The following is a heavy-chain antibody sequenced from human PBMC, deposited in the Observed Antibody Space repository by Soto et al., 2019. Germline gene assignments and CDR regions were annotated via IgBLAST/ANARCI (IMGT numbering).Heavy chain of an antibody. CDR1: GYSFAGYW. D-gene: IGHD3-22*01. V-gene: IGHV5-10-1*01. CDR2: IDPSDSQT. Sequence: VQALKISCKGSGYSFAGYWITWVLQKPGKGLEWMGRIDPSDSQTYYSPSFRGHVTISVTKSITTVFLQWSSLRASDTAMYYCARQIYDSDTGPNFQYYFDSWGKGTPVTVSS. CDR3: ARQIYDSDTGPNFQYYFDS. J-gene: IGHJ4*02.